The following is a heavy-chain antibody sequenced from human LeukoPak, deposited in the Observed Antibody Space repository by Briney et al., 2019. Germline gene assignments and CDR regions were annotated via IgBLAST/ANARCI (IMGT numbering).Heavy chain of an antibody. V-gene: IGHV3-23*01. CDR3: AKGPSQLLWFGEKDY. D-gene: IGHD3-10*01. CDR1: GFTFSSYA. J-gene: IGHJ4*02. CDR2: ISGSGGST. Sequence: GGSLRLSCAASGFTFSSYAMSWVRQAPGKGLEWVSAISGSGGSTYYADSVKGRFTISRDNSKNTLYLQMNSLRAEDTAVYYCAKGPSQLLWFGEKDYWGQGTLVTVSS.